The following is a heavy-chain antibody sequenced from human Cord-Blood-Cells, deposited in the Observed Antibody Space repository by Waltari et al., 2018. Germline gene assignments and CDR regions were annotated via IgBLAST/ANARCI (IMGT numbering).Heavy chain of an antibody. CDR1: GLTFSSYS. CDR3: ARVLTLSSAYHFDY. J-gene: IGHJ4*02. D-gene: IGHD2-2*01. Sequence: EVQLVESGGGLVQPGGSLRLSCAASGLTFSSYSMHWVRPVPGKGLEWVSYISSSSSTIYYADSVKGRFTISRDNAKNSLYLQMNSLRDEDTAVYYCARVLTLSSAYHFDYWGQGTLVTVSS. V-gene: IGHV3-48*02. CDR2: ISSSSSTI.